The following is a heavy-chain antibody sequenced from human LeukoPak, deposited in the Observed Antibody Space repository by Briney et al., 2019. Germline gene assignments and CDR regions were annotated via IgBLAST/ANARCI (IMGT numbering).Heavy chain of an antibody. CDR2: ISSSSSYI. V-gene: IGHV3-21*01. CDR1: GFTFSSYS. Sequence: GGSLRLSCAASGFTFSSYSVNWVRQAPGKGLEWVSSISSSSSYIYYADSVKGRFTISRDNAKNSLYLQMNSLRAEDTAVYYCARVHGRTIDYWGQGTLVTVSS. D-gene: IGHD2-8*01. CDR3: ARVHGRTIDY. J-gene: IGHJ4*02.